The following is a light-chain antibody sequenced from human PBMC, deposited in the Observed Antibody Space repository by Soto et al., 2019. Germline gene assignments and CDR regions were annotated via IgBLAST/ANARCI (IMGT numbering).Light chain of an antibody. J-gene: IGKJ2*01. CDR1: QGVSAY. Sequence: DIQMTQSPSSLSAPVGDRVTITCRASQGVSAYLLWYLQTQGRAPKLLIYSASNLVSGVPSRFSGSGSGTSFTLTFSSLQPEDFATYYCRQNYRTPHTFGQGTKLETK. CDR3: RQNYRTPHT. V-gene: IGKV1-39*01. CDR2: SAS.